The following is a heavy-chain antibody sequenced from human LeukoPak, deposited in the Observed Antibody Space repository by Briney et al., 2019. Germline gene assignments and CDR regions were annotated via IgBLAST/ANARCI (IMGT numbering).Heavy chain of an antibody. CDR2: IYYSGFT. Sequence: SETVSLTCTVSGGSISSGSYYWSRIRQPPGKGLEWIGYIYYSGFTYYNPSPKSGVTVSVDTSKNQFSLKLSSVTAADTAVYYCARSYGSGSSNWIDPWGQGTPVTVSS. V-gene: IGHV4-61*01. CDR3: ARSYGSGSSNWIDP. D-gene: IGHD3-10*01. CDR1: GGSISSGSYY. J-gene: IGHJ5*02.